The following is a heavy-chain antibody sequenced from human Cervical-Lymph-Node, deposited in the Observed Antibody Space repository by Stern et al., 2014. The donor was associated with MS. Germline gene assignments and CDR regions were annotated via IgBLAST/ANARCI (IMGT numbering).Heavy chain of an antibody. CDR1: GFKFDDFA. Sequence: VQLVQSGGGMVQPGSSLRLSCEASGFKFDDFAMHWVRQAPGKGLEWVSGLGWNSEGRGYADSVQGRFTISRDNAKSSLYLQMNSLTAEDTALYYCAKADDYAAGIDAWGQGTLVVVSS. D-gene: IGHD3-16*01. CDR2: LGWNSEGR. V-gene: IGHV3-9*01. J-gene: IGHJ5*02. CDR3: AKADDYAAGIDA.